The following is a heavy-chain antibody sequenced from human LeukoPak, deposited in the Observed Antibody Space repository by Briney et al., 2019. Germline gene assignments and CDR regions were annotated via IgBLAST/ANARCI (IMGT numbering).Heavy chain of an antibody. Sequence: PGGSLRLSCAASAFTFSNYWMHWVRQAPGKGLVWVSRINSDGSGTAYADFVKGRFSISRDNAKNTLYLQMTSLRAEDTAVYYCVRDDGGAGQNFDYWGQGTLVTVSS. V-gene: IGHV3-74*01. CDR1: AFTFSNYW. CDR2: INSDGSGT. D-gene: IGHD3-16*01. CDR3: VRDDGGAGQNFDY. J-gene: IGHJ4*02.